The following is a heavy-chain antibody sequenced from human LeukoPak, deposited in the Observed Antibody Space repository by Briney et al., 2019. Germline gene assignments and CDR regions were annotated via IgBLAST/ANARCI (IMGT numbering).Heavy chain of an antibody. CDR3: ARDTAYSSWYYFDY. J-gene: IGHJ4*02. D-gene: IGHD6-13*01. V-gene: IGHV3-30*04. CDR1: GFTFTNFA. CDR2: ISNDERNK. Sequence: GGSLRLSCAASGFTFTNFAMHWVRQAPGKGLEWVAVISNDERNKYYADPVKGRFTISRDNAKNSLYLQMNSLRAEDTAVYYCARDTAYSSWYYFDYWGQGTLVTVSS.